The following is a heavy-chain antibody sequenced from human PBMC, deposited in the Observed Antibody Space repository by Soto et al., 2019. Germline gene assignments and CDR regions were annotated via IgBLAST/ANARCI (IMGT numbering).Heavy chain of an antibody. CDR3: AKERPRSSSWNPFDY. V-gene: IGHV3-23*01. CDR1: GFTLSSFA. J-gene: IGHJ4*02. Sequence: GGSLRLSCAASGFTLSSFAMGWVRQAPGKGLEWVSAISGSGGSAYYADSVKGRFTISRDNSKNTLYLQMNSLRAEDTAVYYCAKERPRSSSWNPFDYWGQGTLVTVSS. D-gene: IGHD6-13*01. CDR2: ISGSGGSA.